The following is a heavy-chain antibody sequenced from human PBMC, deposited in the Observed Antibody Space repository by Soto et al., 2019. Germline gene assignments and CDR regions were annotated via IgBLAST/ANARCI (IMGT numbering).Heavy chain of an antibody. CDR1: GGSISSGGYY. D-gene: IGHD3-10*01. J-gene: IGHJ3*02. CDR2: IYYSGST. CDR3: ARDLYYYGSGTHDAFDI. V-gene: IGHV4-31*03. Sequence: QVQLQESGPGLVKPSQTLSLTCTVSGGSISSGGYYWSWIRQHPGKGLEWIGYIYYSGSTYYNPSLMRRVTISVDTSKNQFSLKLSSVTAADTAVYYCARDLYYYGSGTHDAFDIWGQGTMVTVSS.